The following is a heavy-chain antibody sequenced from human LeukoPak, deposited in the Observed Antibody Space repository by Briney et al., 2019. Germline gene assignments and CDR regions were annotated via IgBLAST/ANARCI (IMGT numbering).Heavy chain of an antibody. CDR3: ARLHSSSWGWFDP. J-gene: IGHJ5*02. CDR2: IYYSGST. Sequence: PSETLSLTCTVSGGSISSYHWSWIRQPPGKGLEWIGYIYYSGSTNYNPSLKSRVTISVDTSKNQFSLKLSSVTAADTAVYYCARLHSSSWGWFDPWGQGTLVTVSS. D-gene: IGHD6-13*01. V-gene: IGHV4-59*08. CDR1: GGSISSYH.